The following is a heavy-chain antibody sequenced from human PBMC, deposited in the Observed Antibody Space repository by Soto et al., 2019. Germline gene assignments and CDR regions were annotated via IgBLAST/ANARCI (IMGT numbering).Heavy chain of an antibody. CDR3: ARRESGTYIRAFDI. D-gene: IGHD1-26*01. CDR2: ISAYNGNT. Sequence: ASVKVSCKASGYTFTSYGISWVRQAPGQGLEWMGWISAYNGNTKYVQKFQGRVTMTTDTSTSTAYMELRSLRSDDTAMYYCARRESGTYIRAFDIWGQGTMVTVSS. CDR1: GYTFTSYG. V-gene: IGHV1-18*01. J-gene: IGHJ3*02.